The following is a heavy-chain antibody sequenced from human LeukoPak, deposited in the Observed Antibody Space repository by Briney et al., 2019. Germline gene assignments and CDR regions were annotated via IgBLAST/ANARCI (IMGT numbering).Heavy chain of an antibody. J-gene: IGHJ6*03. V-gene: IGHV4-59*01. Sequence: SETLSLTCNVSGGSIRGYYWSWIRQPPGKGLEWIGYIYSSGSTNYNPSLKSRVTMSVDTSKNQFSLKVSSVTAADTAVYYCTRVFDSGSQAYFYYMDVWGKGTTVTIFS. CDR1: GGSIRGYY. D-gene: IGHD3-10*01. CDR2: IYSSGST. CDR3: TRVFDSGSQAYFYYMDV.